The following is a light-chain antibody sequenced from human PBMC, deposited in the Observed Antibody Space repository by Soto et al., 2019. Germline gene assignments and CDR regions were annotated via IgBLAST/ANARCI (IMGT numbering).Light chain of an antibody. CDR1: QSVGSS. J-gene: IGKJ5*01. V-gene: IGKV3-11*01. CDR3: QQRSNWIT. CDR2: DAS. Sequence: VLTQSPATLSLFPGERATLSCRASQSVGSSLAWYQHKPGQAPRLLRYDASNRAAGIPARFSGSGSGTDFTLTISSLEPEDFAVYYCQQRSNWITFGQGTRLEIE.